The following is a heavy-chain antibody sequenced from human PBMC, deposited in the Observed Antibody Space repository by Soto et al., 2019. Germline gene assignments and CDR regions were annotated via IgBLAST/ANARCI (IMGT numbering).Heavy chain of an antibody. V-gene: IGHV4-30-2*01. CDR3: ATVAGDGWYDA. CDR1: GGSIASGGYS. Sequence: QVRLQESGTGLVNPSQTLSLTCAVSGGSIASGGYSWSWVRQPPGRGLEWIGNVFLNGSTHYGPSLKGRITVSLDRSKDQFSLKLSSVTAADTAVYFCATVAGDGWYDAWGQGILVTVSS. CDR2: VFLNGST. J-gene: IGHJ5*02.